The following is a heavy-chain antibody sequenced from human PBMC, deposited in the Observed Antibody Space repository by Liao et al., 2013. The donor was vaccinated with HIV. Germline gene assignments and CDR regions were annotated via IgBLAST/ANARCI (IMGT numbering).Heavy chain of an antibody. CDR1: GGSISSYY. Sequence: QVQLQESGPGLVKPSETLSLTCTVSGGSISSYYWSWIRQPAGKGLEWIGRIYTSGSTNYNPSLKSRVTMSVDTSKNQFSLKLSSVTAADTAVYYCARGATYYDFWSGYEGAFDIWGQGTMVTVSS. D-gene: IGHD3-3*01. CDR2: IYTSGST. J-gene: IGHJ3*02. CDR3: ARGATYYDFWSGYEGAFDI. V-gene: IGHV4-4*07.